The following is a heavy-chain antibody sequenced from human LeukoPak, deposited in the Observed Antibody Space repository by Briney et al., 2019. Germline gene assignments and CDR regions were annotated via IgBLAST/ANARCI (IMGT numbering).Heavy chain of an antibody. CDR2: ISSSGSTI. Sequence: PGGSLRLSCAAPGFTFSSYEMNWVRQAPGKGLEWVSYISSSGSTIYYADSVKGRFTISTDNSKNTLYLQMNSLRAEDTAVYYCAKDLRSSTSWHPVDYWGQGTLVTVSS. CDR3: AKDLRSSTSWHPVDY. D-gene: IGHD2-2*01. CDR1: GFTFSSYE. V-gene: IGHV3-48*03. J-gene: IGHJ4*02.